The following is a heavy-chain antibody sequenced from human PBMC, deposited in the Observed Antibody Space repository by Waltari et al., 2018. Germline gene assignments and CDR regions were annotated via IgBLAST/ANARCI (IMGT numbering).Heavy chain of an antibody. J-gene: IGHJ4*02. CDR1: GFTFRDYY. D-gene: IGHD6-19*01. CDR2: ISSSGSTI. V-gene: IGHV3-11*01. CDR3: ARMYSSGWYSVIDY. Sequence: QVPLVESGGGLVKPGGSLRLYCEASGFTFRDYYISWIPQAPGKGLEWFSYISSSGSTIYSADSVKGPFTISRDNAKNSLYLQMNSLRAEDTAVYYCARMYSSGWYSVIDYWGQGTLVTVSS.